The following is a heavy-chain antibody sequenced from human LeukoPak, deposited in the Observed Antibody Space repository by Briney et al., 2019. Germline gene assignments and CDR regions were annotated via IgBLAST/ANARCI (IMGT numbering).Heavy chain of an antibody. CDR2: ISWTSGSI. J-gene: IGHJ4*02. CDR1: GFTFDDYA. Sequence: GGSLRLSCAASGFTFDDYAMHWVRQAPGKGLEWVSGISWTSGSIGYADSVKGRFTISRDNAKNSLYLHMNSLRAEDTAVYYCTRGTGSYDYWGQGTRVTVSS. V-gene: IGHV3-9*01. CDR3: TRGTGSYDY. D-gene: IGHD1-26*01.